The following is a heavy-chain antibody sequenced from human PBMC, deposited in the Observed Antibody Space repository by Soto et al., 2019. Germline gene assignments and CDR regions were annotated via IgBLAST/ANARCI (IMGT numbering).Heavy chain of an antibody. CDR1: GFTFSNYG. D-gene: IGHD5-18*01. CDR3: AKVGEDPMATIFLDY. CDR2: LTSGGST. J-gene: IGHJ4*02. Sequence: EVQLLESGGGLVQPGGSLRLSCAASGFTFSNYGMTWVRQAPGKGLEWVSALTSGGSTYYADSVKGRFTISRDNSKETLYLQMNSLRAEDTAVYYCAKVGEDPMATIFLDYWGQGTLVTVSS. V-gene: IGHV3-23*01.